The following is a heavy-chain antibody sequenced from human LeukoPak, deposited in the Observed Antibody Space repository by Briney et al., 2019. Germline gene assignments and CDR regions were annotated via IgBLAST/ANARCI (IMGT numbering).Heavy chain of an antibody. CDR2: ISSSSSYI. Sequence: GGSLRLSCAASGFTFSSYSMNWVRQAPGKGLEWVSSISSSSSYIYYADSMKGRFTISRDNAKNSLYLQMNSLRAEDTAVYYCARGVAARGDYWGQGTLVTVSS. CDR3: ARGVAARGDY. J-gene: IGHJ4*02. D-gene: IGHD6-6*01. V-gene: IGHV3-21*01. CDR1: GFTFSSYS.